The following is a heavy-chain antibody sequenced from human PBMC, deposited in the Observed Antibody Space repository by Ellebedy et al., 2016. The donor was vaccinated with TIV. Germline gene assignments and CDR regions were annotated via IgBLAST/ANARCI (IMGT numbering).Heavy chain of an antibody. Sequence: GSLRLXXTVSGGSISSYYWRWIRQPPGKGLEWIEYIYYSGSTNYNPSLKSRVTMSVDTSKNQFYRKLSSVTAADTAEYYCARARNLRGYSYGYGGGLGYWGQGTLVTVSS. CDR3: ARARNLRGYSYGYGGGLGY. CDR1: GGSISSYY. J-gene: IGHJ4*02. CDR2: IYYSGST. D-gene: IGHD5-18*01. V-gene: IGHV4-59*12.